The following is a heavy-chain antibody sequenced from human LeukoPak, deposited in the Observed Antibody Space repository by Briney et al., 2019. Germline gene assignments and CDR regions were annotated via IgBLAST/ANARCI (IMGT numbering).Heavy chain of an antibody. J-gene: IGHJ4*02. V-gene: IGHV3-23*01. Sequence: PGGSLRLSCAVSGLTFSSFAMTWVRQAPGKGLEWVSGLDGNGPNTYYADSVKGRWTISRDNSRNTLYLEMNSLRPEDTAIYYCAKPRTTGLGWAQFDYWGQGSLVTVSS. CDR2: LDGNGPNT. CDR1: GLTFSSFA. CDR3: AKPRTTGLGWAQFDY. D-gene: IGHD2-8*02.